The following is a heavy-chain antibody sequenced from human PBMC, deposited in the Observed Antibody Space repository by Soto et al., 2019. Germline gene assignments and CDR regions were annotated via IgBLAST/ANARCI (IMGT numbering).Heavy chain of an antibody. V-gene: IGHV3-23*01. Sequence: EVQLLESGGGFVQPGGSLRLSCAASEFTFSSYATSWVRQAPGKGLEWVSGISGSGGNTFYADSVKGRFAISRDNSKNTRYLQMSSRRPDDTAVYYCARTPGYCGGGTCYFYFDYWGQGALVAVSS. D-gene: IGHD2-15*01. CDR3: ARTPGYCGGGTCYFYFDY. CDR2: ISGSGGNT. J-gene: IGHJ4*02. CDR1: EFTFSSYA.